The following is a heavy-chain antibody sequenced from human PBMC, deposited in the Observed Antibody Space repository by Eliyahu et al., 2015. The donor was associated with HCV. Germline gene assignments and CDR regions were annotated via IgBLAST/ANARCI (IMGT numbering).Heavy chain of an antibody. CDR2: FDPEDGET. D-gene: IGHD3-3*01. CDR1: GYTLTELS. CDR3: ATDREVTIFGVVISNHAFDI. J-gene: IGHJ3*02. Sequence: QVQLVQSGAEVKKPGASVKVSCKVSGYTLTELSMHWVRQAPGKGLEWMGGFDPEDGETIYAQKFQGRVTMTEDTSTDTAYMELSSLRSEDTAVYYCATDREVTIFGVVISNHAFDIWGQGTMVTVSS. V-gene: IGHV1-24*01.